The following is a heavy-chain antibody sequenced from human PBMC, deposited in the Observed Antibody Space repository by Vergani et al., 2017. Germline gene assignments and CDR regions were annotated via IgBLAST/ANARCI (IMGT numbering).Heavy chain of an antibody. D-gene: IGHD3-22*01. V-gene: IGHV4-31*03. J-gene: IGHJ5*02. CDR1: GGSISSGGYY. CDR3: ARGGGITYYYDSSGYLGWFDP. Sequence: QVQLQESGPGLVKPSQTLSLTCTVSGGSISSGGYYWSWIRQHPGKGLEWIGYIYYSGSTYYNPSLKSRVTISVDTSKNQFSLKLSSVTAADTAVYYCARGGGITYYYDSSGYLGWFDPGGQGSLVTVSS. CDR2: IYYSGST.